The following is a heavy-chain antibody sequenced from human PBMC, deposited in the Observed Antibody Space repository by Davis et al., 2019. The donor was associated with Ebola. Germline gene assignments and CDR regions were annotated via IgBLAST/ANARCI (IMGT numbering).Heavy chain of an antibody. J-gene: IGHJ4*02. CDR2: IYHSGTT. Sequence: SETLSLTCTVSRDSITSSHHYWGWNRQPPGRGLEWISSIYHSGTTSYNPSIKRRVTVSVDTSKNHFSLTLTSVTTDDTAVYFCARVVGGYNYGRRPNYFDLWGQGALVTVSS. CDR1: RDSITSSHHY. D-gene: IGHD5-18*01. V-gene: IGHV4-39*02. CDR3: ARVVGGYNYGRRPNYFDL.